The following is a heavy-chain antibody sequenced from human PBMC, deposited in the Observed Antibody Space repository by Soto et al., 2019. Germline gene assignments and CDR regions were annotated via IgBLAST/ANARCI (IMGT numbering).Heavy chain of an antibody. CDR3: ARAVVAPDY. CDR2: INTGSGNT. CDR1: GYPFTAYG. V-gene: IGHV1-3*04. D-gene: IGHD2-15*01. J-gene: IGHJ4*02. Sequence: QVHLVQSGAEVKKPGASVNVSCKASGYPFTAYGLHWVRQAPGQRLEWMGWINTGSGNTKSSHKFQGRITIKRDTSATTVSMELSSLTSEDTAIYYCARAVVAPDYWGQGTLVTVSS.